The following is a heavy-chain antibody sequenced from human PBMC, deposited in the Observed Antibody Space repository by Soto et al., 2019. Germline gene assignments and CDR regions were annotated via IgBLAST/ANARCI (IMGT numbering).Heavy chain of an antibody. J-gene: IGHJ4*02. CDR3: VHSKYSRSSFDY. CDR1: GFSLSTNDVG. CDR2: IYWDDDR. V-gene: IGHV2-5*02. Sequence: QITLKESGPTLVKPTQTLTLTCTFSGFSLSTNDVGVGWIRQPPGKALEWLALIYWDDDRRYSPSLKSRLTITKDTSKNQVVLTMTNMDPVDTATYFCVHSKYSRSSFDYWGQGTLVTVSS. D-gene: IGHD6-6*01.